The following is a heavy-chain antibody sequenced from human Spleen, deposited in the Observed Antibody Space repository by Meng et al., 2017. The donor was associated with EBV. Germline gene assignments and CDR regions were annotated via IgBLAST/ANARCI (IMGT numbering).Heavy chain of an antibody. V-gene: IGHV1-8*01. D-gene: IGHD4-17*01. J-gene: IGHJ4*02. Sequence: QVQLVRSGAEVKKPGASVKVSCKTSGYTFTNYDINWVRQATGQGREWMGWMNPSSGNTGSTQKFQGRVSMTRDTSIGTAYMELRSLRSDDTTVYYCARSRYGEYDKWGQGTLVTVSS. CDR1: GYTFTNYD. CDR3: ARSRYGEYDK. CDR2: MNPSSGNT.